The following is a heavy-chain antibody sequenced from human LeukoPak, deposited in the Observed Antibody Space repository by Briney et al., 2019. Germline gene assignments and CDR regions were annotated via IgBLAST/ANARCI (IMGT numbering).Heavy chain of an antibody. D-gene: IGHD5-18*01. CDR3: ARDAVDTANAV. Sequence: PGGSLRLSCAASGFTFSSYAMSWVRQAPGKGLAWVSTISGGSGSTYCADSVKGRFTISRDNAKNTLYLQMNSLRAEDTAVYYCARDAVDTANAVWGQGTTVTVSS. CDR1: GFTFSSYA. V-gene: IGHV3-23*01. J-gene: IGHJ6*02. CDR2: ISGGSGST.